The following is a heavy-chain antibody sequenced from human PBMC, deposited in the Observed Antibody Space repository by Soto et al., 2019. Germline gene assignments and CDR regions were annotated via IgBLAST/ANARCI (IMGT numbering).Heavy chain of an antibody. CDR1: GGSISSGGYY. CDR3: AREPLSGQFDY. J-gene: IGHJ4*02. Sequence: PSETLSLTCTVSGGSISSGGYYWSWIRQHPGKGLEWIGYIYYSGSTYYNPSLKSRVTISVDTSKNQFSLKLSSVTAADTAVYYCAREPLSGQFDYWGQGTLVTVSS. V-gene: IGHV4-31*03. CDR2: IYYSGST. D-gene: IGHD3-3*01.